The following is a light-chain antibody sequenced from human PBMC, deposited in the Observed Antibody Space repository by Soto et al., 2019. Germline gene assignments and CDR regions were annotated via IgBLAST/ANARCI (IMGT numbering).Light chain of an antibody. J-gene: IGKJ5*01. CDR1: QSIDSNY. V-gene: IGKV3-11*01. CDR3: QQRSNWPPRVT. CDR2: GAS. Sequence: EIVLTQSPATLSLSPGERATLSCRASQSIDSNYLSWYQQKPGQAPRLIISGASNRATGIPARFSGSGSGTDFTLTISSLEPEDFAVYYCQQRSNWPPRVTFGQGTRLEI.